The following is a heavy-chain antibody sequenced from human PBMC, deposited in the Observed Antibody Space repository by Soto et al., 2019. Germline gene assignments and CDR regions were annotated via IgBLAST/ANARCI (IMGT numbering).Heavy chain of an antibody. CDR1: GYTFTSYG. D-gene: IGHD2-2*01. V-gene: IGHV1-18*04. CDR3: ARDWDCSSTSCYGSGYGMDV. Sequence: GVSVKVSCEASGYTFTSYGISWVRQAPGQGLEWMGWISAYNGNTNYAQKLQGRVTMTTDTSTSTAYMELRSLRSDDTAVYYCARDWDCSSTSCYGSGYGMDVWGQGTTVTVSS. CDR2: ISAYNGNT. J-gene: IGHJ6*02.